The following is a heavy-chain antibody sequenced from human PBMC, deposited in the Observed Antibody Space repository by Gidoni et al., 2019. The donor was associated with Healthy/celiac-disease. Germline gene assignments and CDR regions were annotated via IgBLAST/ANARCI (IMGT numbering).Heavy chain of an antibody. CDR2: ISWNSGSI. V-gene: IGHV3-9*01. J-gene: IGHJ6*02. Sequence: EVQLVESGGGWVQPGRSLRISCAASGFTFDDYASHWVRQAPGKGLEWVSGISWNSGSIGYADSVKGRFTISRDNAKNALYLQMNSLRAEDTALYYCAKDIPYSSGWSRTYYYSGMDVWGQGTTVTVSS. CDR3: AKDIPYSSGWSRTYYYSGMDV. D-gene: IGHD6-19*01. CDR1: GFTFDDYA.